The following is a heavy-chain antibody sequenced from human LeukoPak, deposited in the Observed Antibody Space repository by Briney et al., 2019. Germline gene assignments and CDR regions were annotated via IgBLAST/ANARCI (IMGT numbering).Heavy chain of an antibody. V-gene: IGHV1-69*04. J-gene: IGHJ4*02. CDR3: ARDRDYGGNSPDFDY. CDR2: IIPILCIA. Sequence: SSVKVSCKASGGTFNSYNISWVRQAPGQGLEWMGRIIPILCIANCAQKFQGRVTIPADKSTSTAYMELSSLRSEDTAVYYCARDRDYGGNSPDFDYWGQGTLVTVSS. CDR1: GGTFNSYN. D-gene: IGHD4-23*01.